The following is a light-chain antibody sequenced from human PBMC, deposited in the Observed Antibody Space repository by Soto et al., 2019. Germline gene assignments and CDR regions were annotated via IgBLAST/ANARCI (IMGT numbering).Light chain of an antibody. Sequence: QSALTHPAYVSGSPGQSITISCTGTGSDVGGYNYVSWYQQHPGKAPKVMIYDVSNRPSGVSNRFSGSKSGNTASLTIAVLQAEDEADYYCSSYTSASTPLVFGGGTKLTVL. CDR2: DVS. CDR1: GSDVGGYNY. V-gene: IGLV2-14*01. CDR3: SSYTSASTPLV. J-gene: IGLJ2*01.